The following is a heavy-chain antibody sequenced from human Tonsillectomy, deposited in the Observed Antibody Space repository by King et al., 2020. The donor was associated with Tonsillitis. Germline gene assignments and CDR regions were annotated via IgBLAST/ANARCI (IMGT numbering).Heavy chain of an antibody. CDR3: AKAITMIVVVILDY. Sequence: VQLVESGGGLVQPGGSLRRSCAASGFTFSSYAMSWVRQVPGKGLDWVSAISGSGGSTDYADSVKGRFTISRDNSKNTLYLQMNSLRAEDTAVYYCAKAITMIVVVILDYWGQGTLVTVSS. CDR1: GFTFSSYA. V-gene: IGHV3-23*04. J-gene: IGHJ4*02. D-gene: IGHD3-22*01. CDR2: ISGSGGST.